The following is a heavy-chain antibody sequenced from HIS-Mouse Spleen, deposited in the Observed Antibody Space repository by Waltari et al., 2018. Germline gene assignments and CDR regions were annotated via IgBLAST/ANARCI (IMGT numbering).Heavy chain of an antibody. D-gene: IGHD6-13*01. V-gene: IGHV4-39*07. CDR3: AREIPYSSSWYDWYFDL. CDR1: GGSISSSSYY. CDR2: IYYSGST. J-gene: IGHJ2*01. Sequence: QLQLQESGPGLVKPSETLSLTCTVSGGSISSSSYYWGWIRQPPGKGLEWIGSIYYSGSTYYNPSLKSRVTLSVDTSKNQFSRKLSSVTAADTAVYYCAREIPYSSSWYDWYFDLWGRGTLVTVSS.